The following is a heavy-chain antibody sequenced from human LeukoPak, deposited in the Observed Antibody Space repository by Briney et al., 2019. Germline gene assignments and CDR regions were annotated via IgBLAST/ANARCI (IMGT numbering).Heavy chain of an antibody. CDR2: IYHSGST. CDR3: ARTDYYDNSGNAFDV. CDR1: GGSISSSSYY. V-gene: IGHV4-39*07. D-gene: IGHD3-22*01. J-gene: IGHJ3*01. Sequence: PSETLSLTCTVSGGSISSSSYYWGWIRQPPGKGLEWIGEIYHSGSTNYNPSLKSRVTISVDKSKNQFSLKLSSVTAAARAVYYCARTDYYDNSGNAFDVWGQGTMVTVSS.